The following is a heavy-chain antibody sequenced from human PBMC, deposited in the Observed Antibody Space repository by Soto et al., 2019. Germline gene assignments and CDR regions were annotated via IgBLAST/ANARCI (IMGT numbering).Heavy chain of an antibody. Sequence: QVQLVQSGAEVKKPGSSVKVSCKASGGTFSSYTISWVRQAPGQGLEWMGRIIPILGIANYAQKFQGRVTITADKSTSTAYMELSSLRSEDTAVYYCARDEGNCGGDCDFDYWGQGTLVTVSS. CDR3: ARDEGNCGGDCDFDY. J-gene: IGHJ4*02. CDR1: GGTFSSYT. V-gene: IGHV1-69*08. D-gene: IGHD2-21*01. CDR2: IIPILGIA.